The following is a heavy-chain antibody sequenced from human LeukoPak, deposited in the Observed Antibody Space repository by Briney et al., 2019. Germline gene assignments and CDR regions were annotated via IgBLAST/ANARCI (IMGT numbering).Heavy chain of an antibody. CDR2: ISSSGSTI. CDR3: AELGITMIGDV. J-gene: IGHJ6*04. CDR1: GFTFSSYE. D-gene: IGHD3-10*02. V-gene: IGHV3-48*03. Sequence: PGGSLRLSCAASGFTFSSYEMNWVRQGPGKGLERVSYISSSGSTIYYADSVKGRFTISRDNAKNSLYLQMNSLRAEDTAVYYCAELGITMIGDVWGKGTTVTISS.